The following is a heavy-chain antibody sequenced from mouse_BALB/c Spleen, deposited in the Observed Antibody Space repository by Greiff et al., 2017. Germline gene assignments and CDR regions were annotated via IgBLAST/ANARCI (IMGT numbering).Heavy chain of an antibody. J-gene: IGHJ2*01. Sequence: VKLVESGAELARPGASVKLSCKASGYTFTDYYINWVKQRTGQGLEWIGEIYPGSGNTYYNEKFKGKATLTADKSSSTAYMQLSSLTSEDSAVYFCARGSSHFDYWGQGTTLTVSS. V-gene: IGHV1-77*01. D-gene: IGHD1-1*01. CDR1: GYTFTDYY. CDR3: ARGSSHFDY. CDR2: IYPGSGNT.